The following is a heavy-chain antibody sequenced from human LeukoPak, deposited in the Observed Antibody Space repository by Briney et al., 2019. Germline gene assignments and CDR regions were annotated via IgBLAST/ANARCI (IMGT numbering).Heavy chain of an antibody. J-gene: IGHJ4*02. CDR3: AKGYWNPGY. Sequence: GGSLRLSCVASGFTFSTYAMTWVRQAPGKGLEWVSGISGSGGSTYYADSVEGRFTISRDNSKNTLYLQMNNLRAEDTALYYCAKGYWNPGYWGQGTLVTVSS. V-gene: IGHV3-23*01. CDR2: ISGSGGST. D-gene: IGHD1-1*01. CDR1: GFTFSTYA.